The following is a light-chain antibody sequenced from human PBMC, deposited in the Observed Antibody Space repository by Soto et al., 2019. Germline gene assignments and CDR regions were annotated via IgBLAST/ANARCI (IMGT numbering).Light chain of an antibody. CDR1: QSVSSNY. V-gene: IGKV3-20*01. CDR2: IAS. J-gene: IGKJ1*01. CDR3: QQYGSSPWT. Sequence: EIVLTQSPGTLSLSPGERATLSCRASQSVSSNYLAWYQQKTGQTPRLLIYIASSRAPGIPDRFSGSGSGTHFTLTISRVEPEDFAEYYCQQYGSSPWTFGQGTKVEIK.